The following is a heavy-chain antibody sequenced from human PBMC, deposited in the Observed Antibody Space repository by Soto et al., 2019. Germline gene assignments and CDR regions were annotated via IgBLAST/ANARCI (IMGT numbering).Heavy chain of an antibody. CDR3: AKSWELRRFFAS. CDR2: IHHTGST. Sequence: QVQLQESGPGLVKPSGTLSLTCAVSGASIISENWWTWVRQSPGKGLEWIGEIHHTGSTTYNPSLDSRVTMSVDKSKNHFSLILGSVTAADTALYYCAKSWELRRFFASWGQGTLVTVSS. CDR1: GASIISENW. V-gene: IGHV4-4*02. J-gene: IGHJ4*02. D-gene: IGHD1-26*01.